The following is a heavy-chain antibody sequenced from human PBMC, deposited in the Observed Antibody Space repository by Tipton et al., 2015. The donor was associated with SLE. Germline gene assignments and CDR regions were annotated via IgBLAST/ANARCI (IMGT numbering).Heavy chain of an antibody. J-gene: IGHJ3*02. V-gene: IGHV4-39*07. D-gene: IGHD3-10*01. CDR3: ARWYYGSGSYAFDI. CDR2: IFKIGSP. Sequence: TLSLTCSVSGGSISSNDYYWGWIRQPPGKGLEWIGNIFKIGSPHYNPSLKSRVSLSVDTSKNQFSLKLSSVTAADTAMYYCARWYYGSGSYAFDIWGQGTMVTVSS. CDR1: GGSISSNDYY.